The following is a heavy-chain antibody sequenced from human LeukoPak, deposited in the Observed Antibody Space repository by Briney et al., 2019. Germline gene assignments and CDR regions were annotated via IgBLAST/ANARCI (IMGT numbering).Heavy chain of an antibody. D-gene: IGHD3-10*01. Sequence: GRSLGLSCAASGFTFSSYGMHWVSQAPGKGLEREAVISYDGSNKYYADSVKGRFTISRDNSKNTLYLQMNSLRAEDTAVYYCAKAWNYGSGSYFDYWGQGTLVTVSS. CDR1: GFTFSSYG. CDR3: AKAWNYGSGSYFDY. CDR2: ISYDGSNK. J-gene: IGHJ4*02. V-gene: IGHV3-30*18.